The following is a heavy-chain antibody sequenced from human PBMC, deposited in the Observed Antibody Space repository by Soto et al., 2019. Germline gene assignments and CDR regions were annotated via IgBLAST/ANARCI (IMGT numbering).Heavy chain of an antibody. CDR2: ISAYNGNT. Sequence: QVQLVQSGAAVKKPGASVKVSCKASGYTFTSYGISWLRQAPGQGLEWMGWISAYNGNTNYAQKLQGRVTMTTDTSTSTAYMELRSLRSDDTAVYYCACVRSTRNYYYYGMDVWGQGTTVTVSS. J-gene: IGHJ6*02. CDR1: GYTFTSYG. D-gene: IGHD2-2*01. CDR3: ACVRSTRNYYYYGMDV. V-gene: IGHV1-18*04.